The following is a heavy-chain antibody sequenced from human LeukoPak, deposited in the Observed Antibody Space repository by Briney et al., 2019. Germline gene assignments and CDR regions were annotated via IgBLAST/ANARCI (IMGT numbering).Heavy chain of an antibody. V-gene: IGHV1-24*01. D-gene: IGHD3-3*01. CDR1: GYTLTELS. J-gene: IGHJ6*03. CDR2: FDPEDGET. Sequence: PWASVKVSCKVSGYTLTELSMHWVRQAPGKGLEWMGGFDPEDGETIYAQKFQGRVTITTDESTSTAYMELSSLRSEDTAVYYCARGRPDDYDFWSGPPYYYYYMDVWGKGTTVTVSS. CDR3: ARGRPDDYDFWSGPPYYYYYMDV.